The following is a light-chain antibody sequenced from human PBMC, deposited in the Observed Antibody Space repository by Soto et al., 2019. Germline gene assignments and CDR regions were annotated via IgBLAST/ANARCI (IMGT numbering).Light chain of an antibody. Sequence: EIVLKQSPGTVSFSPGERATLSCRTSQSVRSSHLAWYQQKSGQAPRLLIYGASSRATGIPDRFSGSGSGTDFTLTISRLEPEDFAVYHCQQYSTSPLTFGGGTKVDI. CDR3: QQYSTSPLT. V-gene: IGKV3-20*01. CDR2: GAS. CDR1: QSVRSSH. J-gene: IGKJ4*01.